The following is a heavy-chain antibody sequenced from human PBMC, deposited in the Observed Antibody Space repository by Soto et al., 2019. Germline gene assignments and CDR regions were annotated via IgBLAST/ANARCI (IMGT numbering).Heavy chain of an antibody. Sequence: SETLSLTCAVYGGSFSGYYWSCIRQPPGKGLEWIGEINHSGSTNYNPSLKSRVTISVDTSKNQFSLKLSSVTAADTAVYYCARTRVGGFFGTRWGYHYYGRAVWGQGTTVTVSS. CDR2: INHSGST. V-gene: IGHV4-34*01. J-gene: IGHJ6*02. CDR3: ARTRVGGFFGTRWGYHYYGRAV. CDR1: GGSFSGYY. D-gene: IGHD3-10*01.